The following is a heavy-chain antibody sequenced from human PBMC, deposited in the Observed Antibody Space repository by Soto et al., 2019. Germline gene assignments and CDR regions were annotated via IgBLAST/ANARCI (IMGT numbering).Heavy chain of an antibody. CDR3: AACHRIAVAGSDDAFDI. J-gene: IGHJ3*02. CDR1: GFTFTSSA. Sequence: ASVKVSCKASGFTFTSSAVQWVPQARGQRLEWIGWIVVGSGNTNYAQKFQERVTITRDMATSTAYMELSSLRSDDTAVYYCAACHRIAVAGSDDAFDIWG. CDR2: IVVGSGNT. V-gene: IGHV1-58*01. D-gene: IGHD6-19*01.